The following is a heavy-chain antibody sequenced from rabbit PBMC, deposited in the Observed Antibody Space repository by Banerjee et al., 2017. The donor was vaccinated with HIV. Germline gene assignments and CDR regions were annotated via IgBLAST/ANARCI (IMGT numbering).Heavy chain of an antibody. J-gene: IGHJ2*01. Sequence: QEQLEESGGDLVKPEGSLTLTCTASGFSFSSSYWMCWVRQAPGKGLELIACIYTSNGGTWYASWVNGRFTISKTSSTTVTLQLNSLTAADTATYFCARSYSGNSYAFDPWGQGTLVTVS. CDR1: GFSFSSSYW. CDR3: ARSYSGNSYAFDP. V-gene: IGHV1S45*01. CDR2: IYTSNGGT. D-gene: IGHD1-1*01.